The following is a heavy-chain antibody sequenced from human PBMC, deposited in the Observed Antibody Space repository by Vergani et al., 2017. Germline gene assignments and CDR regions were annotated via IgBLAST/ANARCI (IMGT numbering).Heavy chain of an antibody. CDR3: ARDNKQLRPRAFDL. CDR1: GASINNDFYY. V-gene: IGHV4-61*02. D-gene: IGHD4-23*01. CDR2: IYVSGIT. J-gene: IGHJ3*01. Sequence: QVQLQESGPGLVKPSQTLSLTCTVSGASINNDFYYWHWIRQPAGKGLEWIGRIYVSGITDYNSSLQSRVSMSVDTSKNQFSLTLTSVTAADTAAYYCARDNKQLRPRAFDLWGQGIMVTVSS.